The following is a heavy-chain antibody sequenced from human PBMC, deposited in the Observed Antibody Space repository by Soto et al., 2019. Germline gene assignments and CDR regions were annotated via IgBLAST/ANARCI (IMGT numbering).Heavy chain of an antibody. J-gene: IGHJ3*02. V-gene: IGHV1-18*01. CDR1: GYTFTSYG. CDR2: ISAYNGNT. D-gene: IGHD3-3*01. Sequence: ASVKVSCKASGYTFTSYGISWVRQAPRQGLEWMGWISAYNGNTNYAQKLQGRVTMTTDTSTSTAYMELRSLRSDDTAVYYCASSTIFGVSDAFDIWGQGTMVTVSS. CDR3: ASSTIFGVSDAFDI.